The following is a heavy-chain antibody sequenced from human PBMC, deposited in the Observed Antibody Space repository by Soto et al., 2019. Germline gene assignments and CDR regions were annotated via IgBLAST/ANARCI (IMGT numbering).Heavy chain of an antibody. V-gene: IGHV4-39*01. D-gene: IGHD3-3*01. CDR2: IYYSGST. J-gene: IGHJ4*02. CDR3: ARQLAGYDFWSGYRYYFDY. CDR1: GGSISSSSYY. Sequence: PSETLSLTCTVSGGSISSSSYYWGWIRQPPGKGLEWIGSIYYSGSTYYNPSLKSRVTISVDTSKNQFSLKLSSVTAADTAVYYCARQLAGYDFWSGYRYYFDYWGQGTLVTVS.